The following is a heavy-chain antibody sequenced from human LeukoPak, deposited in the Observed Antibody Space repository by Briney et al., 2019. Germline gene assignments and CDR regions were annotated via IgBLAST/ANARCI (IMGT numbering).Heavy chain of an antibody. V-gene: IGHV5-51*01. CDR1: GYSFTSYW. D-gene: IGHD2-15*01. CDR2: IYPGDSDT. J-gene: IGHJ4*02. Sequence: GESLKISCKGSGYSFTSYWIGWVRQMPGKGLEWMGIIYPGDSDTRYSPSFQGQVTISADKSISTAYLQWSSLKASDTAMYYCARLTHLGHCSGGSCYGGLDYWGQGTLVTVSS. CDR3: ARLTHLGHCSGGSCYGGLDY.